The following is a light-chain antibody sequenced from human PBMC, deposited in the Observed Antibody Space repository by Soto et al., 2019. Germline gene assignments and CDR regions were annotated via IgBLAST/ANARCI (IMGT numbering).Light chain of an antibody. CDR3: QQYYATPLT. V-gene: IGKV4-1*01. CDR2: WAS. J-gene: IGKJ3*01. CDR1: QSVFYSPKNKNY. Sequence: DIVMTQSPDSLAVSLGERATINCKSSQSVFYSPKNKNYLAWYQQKPGQPPKLLIYWASTRESGVPDRFSGSGSGTDFTLTISSLQAEDVAVYYCQQYYATPLTFGPGTMVDIK.